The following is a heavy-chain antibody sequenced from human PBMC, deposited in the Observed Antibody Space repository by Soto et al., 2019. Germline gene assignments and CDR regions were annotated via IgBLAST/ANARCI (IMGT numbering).Heavy chain of an antibody. CDR2: ISHAGSAK. Sequence: QVQLVESGGGLLQPGTSLRLSCAASGFTFSTHGMHWVRQAPGKGLERVAMISHAGSAKPYVDSAKGRFPISRDTSKHTLFLQMDSRRVEDTAMYYCATDWGETAWCNWFDCWGQGTLVTVSS. CDR1: GFTFSTHG. V-gene: IGHV3-30*03. J-gene: IGHJ5*01. CDR3: ATDWGETAWCNWFDC. D-gene: IGHD3-16*01.